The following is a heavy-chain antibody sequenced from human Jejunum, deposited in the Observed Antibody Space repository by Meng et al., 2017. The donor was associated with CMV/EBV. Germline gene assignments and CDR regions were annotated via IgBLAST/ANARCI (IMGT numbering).Heavy chain of an antibody. CDR3: ARLPDYEILTGYRWYFDI. J-gene: IGHJ2*01. D-gene: IGHD3-9*01. CDR1: ISSGDHS. Sequence: ISSGDHSWTWIRQPPGKGLEWIGYIYHNVNTYSNPSLESRVTISVDRSQNHFSLRLSSVTAADTAVYYCARLPDYEILTGYRWYFDIWGCGTLVTVSS. V-gene: IGHV4-30-2*01. CDR2: IYHNVNT.